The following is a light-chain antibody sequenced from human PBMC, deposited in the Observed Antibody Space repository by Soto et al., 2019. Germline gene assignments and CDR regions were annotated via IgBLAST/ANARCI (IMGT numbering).Light chain of an antibody. V-gene: IGKV1-27*01. CDR3: QKYNSAPRT. Sequence: DIPITQSPSALSAYVGDRVTFTCRASQGISNYLAWYQQKPGKVPKLLIYAASTLQSGVPSRFSGSGSGTDFTLTISSLQPEDVATYYCQKYNSAPRTFGQGAKVDI. CDR1: QGISNY. J-gene: IGKJ1*01. CDR2: AAS.